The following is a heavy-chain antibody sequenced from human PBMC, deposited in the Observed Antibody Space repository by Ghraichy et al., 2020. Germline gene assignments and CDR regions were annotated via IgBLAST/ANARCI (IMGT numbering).Heavy chain of an antibody. V-gene: IGHV6-1*01. Sequence: SQTLSLTCAISGDSVFGDNVAWNWIRLSPSRGLESLGRTAYRSKWYNDYGLSVKGRITIYPDTYKNQFSLQLNSVTPDDTAVYYCARSPRLLWYGELSTTHYYFYMDVWGNGTTVTVSS. CDR3: ARSPRLLWYGELSTTHYYFYMDV. CDR2: TAYRSKWYN. J-gene: IGHJ6*03. D-gene: IGHD3-10*01. CDR1: GDSVFGDNVA.